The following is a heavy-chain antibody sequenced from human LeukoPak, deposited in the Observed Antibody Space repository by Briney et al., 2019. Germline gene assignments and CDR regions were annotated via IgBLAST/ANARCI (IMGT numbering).Heavy chain of an antibody. CDR1: RITLRNAW. J-gene: IGHJ4*02. D-gene: IGHD3-10*01. V-gene: IGHV3-74*01. CDR3: ARDLVLGSGSYGQ. CDR2: IHGDGTFT. Sequence: GGSLRLSCAVSRITLRNAWMSWVRQAPGKGLEWVSRIHGDGTFTTSADSVKGRFTISRDNAQNMVYLQMNSLRVEDTAVYYCARDLVLGSGSYGQWGQGTLVTVSS.